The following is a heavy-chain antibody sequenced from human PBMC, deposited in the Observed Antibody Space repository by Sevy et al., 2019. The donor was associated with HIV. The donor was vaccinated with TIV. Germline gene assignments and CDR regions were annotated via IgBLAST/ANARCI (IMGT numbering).Heavy chain of an antibody. CDR1: GYTFTSYG. J-gene: IGHJ4*02. D-gene: IGHD3-22*01. CDR2: ISAYNGNT. V-gene: IGHV1-18*01. CDR3: ARVGGYYYDSSGYFDY. Sequence: TSVKVSCKASGYTFTSYGISWVRQAPGQGLEWMGWISAYNGNTNYAQKLQGRVTMTTDTSTSTAYMELRSLRSDDTAVYYCARVGGYYYDSSGYFDYWGQGTLVTVSS.